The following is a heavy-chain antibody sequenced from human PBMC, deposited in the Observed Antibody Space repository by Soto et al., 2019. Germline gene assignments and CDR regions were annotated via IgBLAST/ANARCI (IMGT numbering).Heavy chain of an antibody. Sequence: QVQLVESGGGVVQPGRSLRLSCAASGFTFSSYGMHWVRQAPGKGLEWVAVISYDGSNKYYADSVKGRFTISRDNSKNTLYMQMNSLRAEDTAVYYCAKDSRRVAAALDPSGQGTLVTASS. CDR2: ISYDGSNK. J-gene: IGHJ5*02. CDR1: GFTFSSYG. CDR3: AKDSRRVAAALDP. D-gene: IGHD6-13*01. V-gene: IGHV3-30*18.